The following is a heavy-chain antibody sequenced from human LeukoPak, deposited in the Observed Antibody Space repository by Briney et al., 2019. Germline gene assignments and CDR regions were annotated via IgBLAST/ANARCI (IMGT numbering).Heavy chain of an antibody. CDR2: INSDGSST. CDR1: GFTFDEYT. Sequence: PGGSLRLSCVASGFTFDEYTMHWVRQAPGKGLVWVSRINSDGSSTSYADSVKGRFTISRDNAKNTLYLQMNSLRAEDTAVYYCARDRGYSSNSWFDPWGQGTLVTVSS. V-gene: IGHV3-74*01. D-gene: IGHD6-13*01. J-gene: IGHJ5*02. CDR3: ARDRGYSSNSWFDP.